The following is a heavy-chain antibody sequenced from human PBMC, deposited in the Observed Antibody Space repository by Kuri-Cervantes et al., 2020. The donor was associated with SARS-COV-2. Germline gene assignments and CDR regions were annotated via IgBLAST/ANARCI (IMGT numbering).Heavy chain of an antibody. CDR1: GGSISSSSYY. CDR3: ARQYNSNYYYYYYMDV. Sequence: GSLRLSCTVSGGSISSSSYYWGWIRQPPGKGLEWIGSIYYSGSTYYNPSLKSRVTISVETSKNQFSLQLSSVTAADTAVYYCARQYNSNYYYYYYMDVWGKGTTVTVSS. V-gene: IGHV4-39*01. D-gene: IGHD4-11*01. CDR2: IYYSGST. J-gene: IGHJ6*03.